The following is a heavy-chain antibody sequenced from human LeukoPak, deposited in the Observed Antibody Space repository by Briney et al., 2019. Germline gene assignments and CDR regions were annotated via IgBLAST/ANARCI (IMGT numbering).Heavy chain of an antibody. CDR1: GFTFSSYS. Sequence: PGGSLRLSCAASGFTFSSYSMNWVRQAPGKGLEWVSYISSSSSTIYYADSVKGRFTISRDNAKNSLYLQINSLRAEDTAVYYCAREHVDTAMATRGFDYWGQGTLVTVSS. V-gene: IGHV3-48*01. J-gene: IGHJ4*02. CDR3: AREHVDTAMATRGFDY. CDR2: ISSSSSTI. D-gene: IGHD5-18*01.